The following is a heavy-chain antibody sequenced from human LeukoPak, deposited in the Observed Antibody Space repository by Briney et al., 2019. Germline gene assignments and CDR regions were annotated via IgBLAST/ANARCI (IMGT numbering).Heavy chain of an antibody. CDR1: GFTFDDYA. CDR2: ISWNSGSI. Sequence: GRSLRLSCAASGFTFDDYAMHWVRQAPGKGLEWVSGISWNSGSIGYADSVKGRFTISRDNAKNSLYLQMNSLRAEDTAVYYCARGYDKFWGQGTLVTVSS. CDR3: ARGYDKF. J-gene: IGHJ4*02. D-gene: IGHD3-22*01. V-gene: IGHV3-9*01.